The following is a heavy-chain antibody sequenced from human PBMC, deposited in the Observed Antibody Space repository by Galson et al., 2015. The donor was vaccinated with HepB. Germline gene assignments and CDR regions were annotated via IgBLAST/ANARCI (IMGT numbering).Heavy chain of an antibody. J-gene: IGHJ6*02. CDR2: TYYRAKWYQ. Sequence: SGDSVSSNTAAWNWIRQSPSRGLEWLGRTYYRAKWYQDYAVSVKSRMTINSDTSKNQFSLHLNSVTPEDTAVYYCARVRTRRPPHYYYGLDVWGQGTTVTVSS. V-gene: IGHV6-1*01. CDR1: GDSVSSNTAA. CDR3: ARVRTRRPPHYYYGLDV.